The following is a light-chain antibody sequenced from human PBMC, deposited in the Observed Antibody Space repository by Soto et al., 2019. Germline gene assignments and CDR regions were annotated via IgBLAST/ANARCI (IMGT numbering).Light chain of an antibody. V-gene: IGKV3-20*01. CDR1: QSVSSTY. J-gene: IGKJ1*01. Sequence: EIALTQSPGTLSLSTGERATLSCRASQSVSSTYLAWYQQKPGQAPRLLIYGASSRATGTPDRFSGSGSGTDFTLTISRLEPEDFAVYYCQQYGSSGTFGQGTKVDIK. CDR2: GAS. CDR3: QQYGSSGT.